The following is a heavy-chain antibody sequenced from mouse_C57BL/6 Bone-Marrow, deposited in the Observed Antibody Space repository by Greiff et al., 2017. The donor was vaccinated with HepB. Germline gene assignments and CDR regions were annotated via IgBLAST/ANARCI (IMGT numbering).Heavy chain of an antibody. V-gene: IGHV5-17*01. J-gene: IGHJ2*01. CDR2: ISSGSSTI. Sequence: EVQLVDSGGGLVKPGGSLKLSCAASGFTFSDYGMHWVRQAPEKGLEWVAYISSGSSTIYYADTVKGRFTISRDNAKNTLFLQMTSLRSEDTAMYYCARGGLTGTKKGDFDYWGQGTTLTVSS. D-gene: IGHD4-1*01. CDR1: GFTFSDYG. CDR3: ARGGLTGTKKGDFDY.